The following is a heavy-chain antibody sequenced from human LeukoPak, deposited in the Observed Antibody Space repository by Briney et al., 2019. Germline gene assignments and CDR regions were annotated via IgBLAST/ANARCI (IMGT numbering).Heavy chain of an antibody. J-gene: IGHJ3*02. Sequence: SQTLSLTCAISGDSVSSNSAAWSWIRQSPSRGLEWLGRTCYKSQWYNDYAVSVKSRITINPDTSKNHFSLQLNSVTPEDTAIYYCATSRTTDASHIWGQGTMVTVSS. D-gene: IGHD1-1*01. CDR1: GDSVSSNSAA. CDR3: ATSRTTDASHI. CDR2: TCYKSQWYN. V-gene: IGHV6-1*01.